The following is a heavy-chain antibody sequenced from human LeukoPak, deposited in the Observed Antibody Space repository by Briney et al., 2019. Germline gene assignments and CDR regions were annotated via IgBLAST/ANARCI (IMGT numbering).Heavy chain of an antibody. D-gene: IGHD3-22*01. CDR1: GGTFSSYA. Sequence: SVKVSCKASGGTFSSYAISWVRQAPGQGLEWMGGIIPIFGTANYAQKFQGRVTITADKSTSTAYMELSSLRSEDTAVYYCARDQAPVGGFDSSGHYFDYWGQGTLVTSPQ. CDR2: IIPIFGTA. CDR3: ARDQAPVGGFDSSGHYFDY. V-gene: IGHV1-69*06. J-gene: IGHJ4*02.